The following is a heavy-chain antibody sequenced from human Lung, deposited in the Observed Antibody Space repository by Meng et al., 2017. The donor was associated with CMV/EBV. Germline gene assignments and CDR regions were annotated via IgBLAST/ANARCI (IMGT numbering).Heavy chain of an antibody. Sequence: SVKVSCKAPGGTFDNYAISWVRQAPGQGLEWMGGINPILSMATYPQRFQGRVTITADKSTTTAYMELSSLRSEDTALYYCARDFKTRRGIFGTVSGGYYGMDAWGQGXTVTVSS. J-gene: IGHJ6*02. CDR1: GGTFDNYA. V-gene: IGHV1-69*10. CDR3: ARDFKTRRGIFGTVSGGYYGMDA. D-gene: IGHD3-3*01. CDR2: INPILSMA.